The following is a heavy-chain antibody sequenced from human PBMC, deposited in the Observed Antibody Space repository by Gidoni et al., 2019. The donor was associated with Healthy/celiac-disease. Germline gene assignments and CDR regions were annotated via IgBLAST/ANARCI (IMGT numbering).Heavy chain of an antibody. CDR3: ARDLEAAAGPYYYYGMDV. V-gene: IGHV1-2*04. CDR1: GYTFTGYY. J-gene: IGHJ6*02. Sequence: QVQLVQSGAEVKKPGASVKVSCKASGYTFTGYYMHWVRQAPGQGLEWMGWINPNSGGTNYAKKFQGWVTMTRDTSISTAYMELSRLRSDDTAVYYCARDLEAAAGPYYYYGMDVWGQGTTVTVSS. CDR2: INPNSGGT. D-gene: IGHD6-13*01.